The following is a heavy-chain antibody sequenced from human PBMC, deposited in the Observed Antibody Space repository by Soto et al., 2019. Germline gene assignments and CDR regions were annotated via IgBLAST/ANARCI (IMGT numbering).Heavy chain of an antibody. J-gene: IGHJ4*02. Sequence: ASVKVSCKTSGYTFTEHGISWFRLAPGQGLEWMGWISPYNGKTNYIQEFQDRVTITTDTSSTTVYMDLRTLKSDDTAIYFCARADYGDTKIYSFDHWGQGTLVTVSS. CDR1: GYTFTEHG. D-gene: IGHD4-17*01. CDR2: ISPYNGKT. V-gene: IGHV1-18*01. CDR3: ARADYGDTKIYSFDH.